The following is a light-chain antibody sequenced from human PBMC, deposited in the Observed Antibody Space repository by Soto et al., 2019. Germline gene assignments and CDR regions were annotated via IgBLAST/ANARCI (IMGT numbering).Light chain of an antibody. J-gene: IGLJ1*01. V-gene: IGLV2-14*01. CDR3: SSYTSSSTRV. Sequence: QSALTQPASVSGSPGQSITISCTGTSSDVGGYNYVSWYQQHPGKAPKLMIYDVSNRPSGVSNRFSGSKSGNTASLTISGLQAEDAAYYYCSSYTSSSTRVFGTGTKVTVL. CDR2: DVS. CDR1: SSDVGGYNY.